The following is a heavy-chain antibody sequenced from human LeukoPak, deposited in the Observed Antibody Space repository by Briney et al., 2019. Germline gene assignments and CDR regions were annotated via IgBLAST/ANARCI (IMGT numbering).Heavy chain of an antibody. CDR3: ARDTTAMVYY. CDR2: ISSSGSTI. D-gene: IGHD5-18*01. Sequence: GGSLRLSCAASGFTFSSYEMNWVRQAPGKGLEWVSYISSSGSTIYYADSVKGRFTISRDNAKKPLYLQMNSLRAEDTAVYYCARDTTAMVYYWGQGTLVTVSS. J-gene: IGHJ4*02. V-gene: IGHV3-48*03. CDR1: GFTFSSYE.